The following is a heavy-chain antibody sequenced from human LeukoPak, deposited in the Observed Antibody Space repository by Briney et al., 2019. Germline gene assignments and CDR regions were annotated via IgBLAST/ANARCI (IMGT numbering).Heavy chain of an antibody. Sequence: GGSLRLSCAASGFTLSNAWMSWVRQAPGKGLEWVANIKQDGSEKYYVDSVKGRFTISRDNAKNSLYLQMNSLRAEDTAVYYCARGRGGTVSGYYYYYMDVWGKGTTVTVSS. CDR1: GFTLSNAW. CDR3: ARGRGGTVSGYYYYYMDV. J-gene: IGHJ6*03. D-gene: IGHD3-16*01. CDR2: IKQDGSEK. V-gene: IGHV3-7*03.